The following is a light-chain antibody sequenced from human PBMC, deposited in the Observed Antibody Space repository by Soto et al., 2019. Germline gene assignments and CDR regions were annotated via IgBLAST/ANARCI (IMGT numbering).Light chain of an antibody. CDR2: STD. V-gene: IGLV7-43*01. Sequence: QAVVTQEPSLTVSPGGTVTLTCASSTGTVTSGHYPNWLQQKPGQAPRALIYSTDTRHSWTPARFSGSLLGGKAALTLSGVQPDDEAVYYCLLYYPGPVVFGGGTKLTVL. J-gene: IGLJ2*01. CDR3: LLYYPGPVV. CDR1: TGTVTSGHY.